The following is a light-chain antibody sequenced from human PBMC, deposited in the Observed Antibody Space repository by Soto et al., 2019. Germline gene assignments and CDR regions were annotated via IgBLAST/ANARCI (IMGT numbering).Light chain of an antibody. Sequence: EIVLTQSPGTLSLSPGERATLSCRASQSVGNNYLAWYQQKPGQAPRFLIYDASSRATGIPDRFSGSGFGTAFSLTISRLEPEDFAVYYCQQYGSTPLTFGGGTKVEIK. CDR3: QQYGSTPLT. CDR2: DAS. J-gene: IGKJ4*01. CDR1: QSVGNNY. V-gene: IGKV3-20*01.